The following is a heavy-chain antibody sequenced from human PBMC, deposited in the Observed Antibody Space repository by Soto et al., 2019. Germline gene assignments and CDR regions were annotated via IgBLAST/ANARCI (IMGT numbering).Heavy chain of an antibody. V-gene: IGHV3-48*03. CDR2: ISSSGSVI. D-gene: IGHD4-4*01. CDR3: TRSSNNFYYYGMDV. CDR1: GFTFRSYE. Sequence: GGSLRLSCVASGFTFRSYEMKWVRQAPGKGLEWVSYISSSGSVIKYGDSVRGRFTISRDNAKNSLYLQMNSLRAEDTALYYCTRSSNNFYYYGMDVWGQGTTVTVSS. J-gene: IGHJ6*02.